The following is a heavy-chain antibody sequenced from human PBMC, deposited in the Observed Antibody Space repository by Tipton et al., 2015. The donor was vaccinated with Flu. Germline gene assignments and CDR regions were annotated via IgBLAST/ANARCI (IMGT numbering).Heavy chain of an antibody. J-gene: IGHJ5*02. V-gene: IGHV5-51*03. CDR1: GYSFSNYW. Sequence: QLVQSGAEVKEPGESLKISCKGSGYSFSNYWIAWVRQTPGKGLEWLGIIYPGDSDSKYSPSFLGQVTFSADKSISTTYLQWSNLKASDTAVYYCARLVRESSGYGSFDHWGQGTLVSVSS. CDR2: IYPGDSDS. D-gene: IGHD3-22*01. CDR3: ARLVRESSGYGSFDH.